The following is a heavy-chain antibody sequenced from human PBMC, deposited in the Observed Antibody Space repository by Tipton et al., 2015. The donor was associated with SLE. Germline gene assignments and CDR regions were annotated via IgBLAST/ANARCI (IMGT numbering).Heavy chain of an antibody. CDR1: GFTFSSYS. Sequence: GSLRLSCAASGFTFSSYSMNWVRQAPGKGLEWVSSITSSSSYTYYADSVKGRFTISRDNARNSLCLQMNGLRAEDTDVYYCASVYSSNWYDYYYMDVGGKGTTVTFSS. CDR2: ITSSSSYT. D-gene: IGHD6-13*01. V-gene: IGHV3-21*01. J-gene: IGHJ6*03. CDR3: ASVYSSNWYDYYYMDV.